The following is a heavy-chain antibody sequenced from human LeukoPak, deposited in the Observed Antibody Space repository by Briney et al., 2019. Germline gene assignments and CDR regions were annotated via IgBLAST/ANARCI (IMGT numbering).Heavy chain of an antibody. J-gene: IGHJ4*02. D-gene: IGHD6-13*01. CDR1: GFTFSSYA. Sequence: GGSLRLSCAASGFTFSSYAMSWVRQAPGKGLESVSAISGSGGSTYYADSVKGRFTISRDNSKNTLYLQMNSLRAEDTAVYYCAKGGYSSSWYSPFDYWGQGTLVTVSS. CDR3: AKGGYSSSWYSPFDY. CDR2: ISGSGGST. V-gene: IGHV3-23*01.